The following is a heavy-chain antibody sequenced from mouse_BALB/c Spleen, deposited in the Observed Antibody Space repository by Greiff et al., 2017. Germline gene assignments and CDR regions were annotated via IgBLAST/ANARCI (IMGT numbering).Heavy chain of an antibody. Sequence: VQLKESGPGLVKPSQSLSLTCTVTGYSITSDYAWNWIRQFPGNKLEWMGYISYSGSTSYNPSLKSRISITRDTSKNQFFLQLNSVTTEDTATYYCARRSPYYYGSSRDYWGQGTTLTVSS. CDR2: ISYSGST. CDR3: ARRSPYYYGSSRDY. J-gene: IGHJ2*01. V-gene: IGHV3-2*02. D-gene: IGHD1-1*01. CDR1: GYSITSDYA.